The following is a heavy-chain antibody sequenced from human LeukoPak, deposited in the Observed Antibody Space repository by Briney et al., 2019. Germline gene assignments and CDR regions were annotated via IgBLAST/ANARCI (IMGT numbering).Heavy chain of an antibody. J-gene: IGHJ4*02. D-gene: IGHD3-3*01. Sequence: GESLKISCKASGYIFTSYWIGWVRQMPGKGLEWMGIIFPGDSDIRYSPSFQGQVTISADKSISTAYQQWTSLKASDTAMYYCARLPTYSDSNWGRGTLVTVSS. CDR2: IFPGDSDI. CDR1: GYIFTSYW. CDR3: ARLPTYSDSN. V-gene: IGHV5-51*01.